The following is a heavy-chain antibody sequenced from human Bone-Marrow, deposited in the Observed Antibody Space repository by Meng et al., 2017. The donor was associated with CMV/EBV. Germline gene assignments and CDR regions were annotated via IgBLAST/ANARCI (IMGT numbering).Heavy chain of an antibody. CDR2: IKSKTDGGTT. CDR1: TFSNAG. J-gene: IGHJ4*02. Sequence: TFSNAGMNWVRQAPGKGLEWVGRIKSKTDGGTTDYAAPVKGRFTISRDDSKNTLYLQMNSLKTEDTAVYYCTTYTYYYDSSGYYYVDYWGQGTLVTVSS. CDR3: TTYTYYYDSSGYYYVDY. V-gene: IGHV3-15*07. D-gene: IGHD3-22*01.